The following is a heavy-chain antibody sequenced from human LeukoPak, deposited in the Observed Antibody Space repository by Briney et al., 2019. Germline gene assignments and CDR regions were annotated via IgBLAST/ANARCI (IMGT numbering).Heavy chain of an antibody. D-gene: IGHD3-3*01. J-gene: IGHJ4*02. CDR2: IYTSGST. CDR3: ARDRSGSYFDY. V-gene: IGHV4-61*02. CDR1: GDSISSGNYY. Sequence: SETLSLTCTVSGDSISSGNYYWSWIRQPAGKGLEWIGRIYTSGSTYYNPSLKSRVAIFVDTSKNQFSLKLSSVTAADTAVHYCARDRSGSYFDYWGQGTLVTVSS.